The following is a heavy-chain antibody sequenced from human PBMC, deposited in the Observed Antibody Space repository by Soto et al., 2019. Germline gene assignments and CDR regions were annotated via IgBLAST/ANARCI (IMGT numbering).Heavy chain of an antibody. V-gene: IGHV1-69*02. Sequence: QVQLVQSGTEVKKPGSSVKVSCKVSGGTFISYTITWVRQAPGQGLEWMGRIIPIVDIANYAQKFQGRVTXXAXKXXSTAYMELSSLRSEDTAVYYCASSSAVTTVNWLDPWGQGTQVTVSS. J-gene: IGHJ5*02. CDR2: IIPIVDIA. D-gene: IGHD4-17*01. CDR1: GGTFISYT. CDR3: ASSSAVTTVNWLDP.